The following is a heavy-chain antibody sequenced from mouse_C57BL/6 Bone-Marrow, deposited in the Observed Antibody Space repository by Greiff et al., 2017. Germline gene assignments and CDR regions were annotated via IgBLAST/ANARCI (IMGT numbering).Heavy chain of an antibody. CDR1: GFSLTSYG. CDR2: IWSGGST. V-gene: IGHV2-2*01. CDR3: ARPEPLY. J-gene: IGHJ2*01. Sequence: VQLQQSGPGLVQPSQCLSITCTVSGFSLTSYGVHWVRQSPGKGLEWLGVIWSGGSTAYNAAFISRLSISKDNSKSQVFFKMNSLQAEGTAIYYSARPEPLYWGQGTTLTVSS.